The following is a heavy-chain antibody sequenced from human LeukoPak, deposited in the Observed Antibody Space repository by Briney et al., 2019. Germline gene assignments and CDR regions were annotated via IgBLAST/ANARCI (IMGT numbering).Heavy chain of an antibody. Sequence: GGSLRLSCAASGFTFDDYAMHWVRQAPGKGLEWVSGISWNSGSIGYADSVKGRFTISRDNAKNSLYLQMNSLRAEDMALYYCAKASIAVAGTAYYFDYWGQGTLVTVSS. V-gene: IGHV3-9*03. J-gene: IGHJ4*02. CDR3: AKASIAVAGTAYYFDY. CDR2: ISWNSGSI. CDR1: GFTFDDYA. D-gene: IGHD6-19*01.